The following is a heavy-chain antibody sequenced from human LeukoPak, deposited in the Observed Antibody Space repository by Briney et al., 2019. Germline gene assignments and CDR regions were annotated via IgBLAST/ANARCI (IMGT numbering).Heavy chain of an antibody. V-gene: IGHV1-2*02. J-gene: IGHJ4*01. CDR1: GYTFTGYY. CDR3: VRDRGSNYQLARLDALAY. CDR2: INPETGGT. Sequence: ASVKVSCEPSGYTFTGYYLYWVRQAPGQGLEYMGWINPETGGTNIAQKFQGRVTMTRDTSISTAYIQISSLTTADTAIYYCVRDRGSNYQLARLDALAYWGHGTLVTVS. D-gene: IGHD5-24*01.